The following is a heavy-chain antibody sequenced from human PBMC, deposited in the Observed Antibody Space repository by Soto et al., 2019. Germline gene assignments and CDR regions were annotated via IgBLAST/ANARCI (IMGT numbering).Heavy chain of an antibody. CDR1: GYTFTTYD. V-gene: IGHV1-8*02. D-gene: IGHD3-10*01. CDR3: ARRKERSGLHYLDY. J-gene: IGHJ4*02. CDR2: MNPSNGNT. Sequence: ASVKVSCKSSGYTFTTYDIVCVRQARGQGLEWMGWMNPSNGNTGYAQKFQSRVTMTRYTSISTVYMELRGLRPDDTAVYYCARRKERSGLHYLDYWGQGTRVTVSS.